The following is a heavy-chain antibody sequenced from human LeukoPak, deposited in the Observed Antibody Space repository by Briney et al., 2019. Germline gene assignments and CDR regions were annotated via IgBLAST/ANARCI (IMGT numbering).Heavy chain of an antibody. D-gene: IGHD5-12*01. CDR1: GGSIRSDY. J-gene: IGHJ5*02. CDR2: ISYNGIT. V-gene: IGHV4-59*01. Sequence: PSETLSLTFSVSGGSIRSDYWSWIRQPPGKGLEWIGYISYNGITNYNPSLKSRLTMSVDTSKSQFSLKLSSLTAADTAVYYCARDRVDRFGPRFDPWGPGTLVTVSS. CDR3: ARDRVDRFGPRFDP.